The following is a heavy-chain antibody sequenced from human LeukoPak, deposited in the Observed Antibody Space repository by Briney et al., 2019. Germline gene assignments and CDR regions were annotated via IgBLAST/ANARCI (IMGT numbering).Heavy chain of an antibody. J-gene: IGHJ4*02. V-gene: IGHV4-31*03. CDR2: IYYSGST. D-gene: IGHD1-7*01. CDR1: GGSISSGGYY. Sequence: SETLSLTCTVSGGSISSGGYYWSWIRQHPGKGLEWIGYIYYSGSTYYNLSLKSRVTISVDTSKSQFSLKLSSVTAADTAVYYCARVNYWLLDYWGQGTLVTVSS. CDR3: ARVNYWLLDY.